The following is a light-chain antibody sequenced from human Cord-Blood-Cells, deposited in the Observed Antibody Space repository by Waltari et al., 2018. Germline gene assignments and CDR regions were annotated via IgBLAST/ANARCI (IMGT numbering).Light chain of an antibody. CDR1: QSVSSY. V-gene: IGKV3-11*01. J-gene: IGKJ3*01. CDR3: QQRSNWPPVT. CDR2: DAS. Sequence: EIVLTQSPATLSLSPGERAILSCRASQSVSSYLAWYQQKPGQAPRLLIYDASNRATGIPARFSGSGSGTDFTLTISSLEPKDFAVYYCQQRSNWPPVTFGPGTKVDIK.